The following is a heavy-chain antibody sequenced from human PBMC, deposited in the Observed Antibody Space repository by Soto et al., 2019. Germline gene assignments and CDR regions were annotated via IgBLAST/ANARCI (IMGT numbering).Heavy chain of an antibody. D-gene: IGHD2-15*01. CDR3: VKDDRILGRRYFDL. J-gene: IGHJ2*01. Sequence: GGSLRLSCAVSGFNFSSYAMTWVRQAPGKGLEWVSSISFSDGGTYYADSVKGRLTISRDNSKSTLFLQMNSLRVEDTAVYYCVKDDRILGRRYFDLWGRGTLVTVSS. CDR1: GFNFSSYA. CDR2: ISFSDGGT. V-gene: IGHV3-23*01.